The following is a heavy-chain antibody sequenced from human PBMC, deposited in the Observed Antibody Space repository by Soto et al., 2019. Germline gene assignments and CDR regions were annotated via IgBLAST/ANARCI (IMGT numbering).Heavy chain of an antibody. CDR1: GYTFINYD. D-gene: IGHD1-20*01. J-gene: IGHJ4*02. V-gene: IGHV1-18*01. CDR3: ARGRITDLGTFDY. CDR2: SSPYNGNT. Sequence: QVQLVQSGAEMKKPGASVKVSCKAYGYTFINYDNIWLRQAPGQGLEWMGWSSPYNGNTNYAHTFQGRVTMTADTSASSGYMELRSLRSDDTAVYFCARGRITDLGTFDYWGQGTLVTVSS.